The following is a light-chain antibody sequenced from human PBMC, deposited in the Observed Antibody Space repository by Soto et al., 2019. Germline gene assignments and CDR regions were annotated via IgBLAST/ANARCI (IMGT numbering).Light chain of an antibody. Sequence: QSALTQPASVSGSPGQSITISCSGTSSDIGSYNHVAWYQQFPGKSPKLMIYAVSDRPPGVSDRFSGFKSGITASLTISGLQTEDEADYYCISYTDRQSYLFGTGTKLTVL. CDR3: ISYTDRQSYL. V-gene: IGLV2-14*03. CDR2: AVS. J-gene: IGLJ1*01. CDR1: SSDIGSYNH.